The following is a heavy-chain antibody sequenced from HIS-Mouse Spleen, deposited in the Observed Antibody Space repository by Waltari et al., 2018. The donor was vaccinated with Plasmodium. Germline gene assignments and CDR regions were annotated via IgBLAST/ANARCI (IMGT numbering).Heavy chain of an antibody. J-gene: IGHJ6*02. D-gene: IGHD6-6*01. CDR2: IYHSGST. Sequence: QVQLQESGPGLVKPSETLSLTCTVSGYSISSGYYWGWTRPPPGKGLEWIGSIYHSGSTYYNPSLKSRVTISVDTSKNQFSLKLSSVTAADTAVYYCARAESSIAARHYYYYGMDVWGQGTTVTVSS. CDR1: GYSISSGYY. CDR3: ARAESSIAARHYYYYGMDV. V-gene: IGHV4-38-2*02.